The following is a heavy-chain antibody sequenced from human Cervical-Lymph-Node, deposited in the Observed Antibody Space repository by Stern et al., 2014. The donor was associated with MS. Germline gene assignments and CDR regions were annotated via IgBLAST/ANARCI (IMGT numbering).Heavy chain of an antibody. J-gene: IGHJ4*02. CDR3: ARAAYSTSSYNY. V-gene: IGHV1-69*01. CDR2: IIPIFGTA. Sequence: VQLVESGAEVKKPGSSVKVSCKASGGTFNTNVISWVRQAPGQGLEWMGGIIPIFGTALCAQKFQGRVTITANESTRAVYMELSSLRSEDTAVYYCARAAYSTSSYNYWGQGTLVIVSS. D-gene: IGHD6-6*01. CDR1: GGTFNTNV.